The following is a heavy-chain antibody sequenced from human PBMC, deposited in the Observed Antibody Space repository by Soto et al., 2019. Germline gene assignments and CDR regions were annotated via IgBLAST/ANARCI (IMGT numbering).Heavy chain of an antibody. V-gene: IGHV3-23*01. Sequence: GGSLRLSCAASGFTFSSYAMNWVRQAPGKGLEWVSGISGSGGSTYYADSVKGRFTISRDNSKNTLYLQMNSLRAEDTAVYYCAKDDGVTYYYDTSGYYPFDSWGQGTLVTVSS. J-gene: IGHJ4*02. CDR2: ISGSGGST. CDR3: AKDDGVTYYYDTSGYYPFDS. CDR1: GFTFSSYA. D-gene: IGHD3-22*01.